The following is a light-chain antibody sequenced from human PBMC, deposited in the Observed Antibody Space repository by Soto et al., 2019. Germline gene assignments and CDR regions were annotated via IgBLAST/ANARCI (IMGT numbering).Light chain of an antibody. V-gene: IGKV1-13*02. CDR2: DAS. Sequence: IQLTQSPSSLSASVGDRVTITCRVSQGISSYLNWYRQKPGKVPKLLIYDASSLESGVPSRFSGRGSGTEFTLTISSLQPDDFATYYCQQYNSYWTFGQGTKVDIK. CDR1: QGISSY. J-gene: IGKJ1*01. CDR3: QQYNSYWT.